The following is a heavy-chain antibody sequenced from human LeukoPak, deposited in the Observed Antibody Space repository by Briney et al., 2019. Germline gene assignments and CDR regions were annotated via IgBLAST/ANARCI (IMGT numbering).Heavy chain of an antibody. CDR1: GFSLSTSGMC. D-gene: IGHD3-22*01. CDR3: ARVQYYYDSSGKKYYFDY. V-gene: IGHV2-70*11. Sequence: SGPALVKPPQTLTLTCTFYGFSLSTSGMCVSWIRQPPGKALEWLARIDWDDDKYYSTSLKTRLTISKDTSKNQVVLTMTNMDPVDTATYYCARVQYYYDSSGKKYYFDYWGQGTLVTVSS. J-gene: IGHJ4*02. CDR2: IDWDDDK.